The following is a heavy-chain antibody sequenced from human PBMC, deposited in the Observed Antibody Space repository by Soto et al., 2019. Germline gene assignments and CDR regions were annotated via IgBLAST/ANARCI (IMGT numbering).Heavy chain of an antibody. CDR3: ATEVDYGHRRKAFDI. D-gene: IGHD4-17*01. CDR2: ISYDGSNK. Sequence: QVPLVESGGGVVQPGRSLRLSCAASGFTFSNYGMHWVRQAPGKGLEWVAVISYDGSNKYYADSVKGRFTISRDNSKNTLHLQMNSLRAEDTAVYYCATEVDYGHRRKAFDIWGQGTMVTVSS. V-gene: IGHV3-30*03. J-gene: IGHJ3*02. CDR1: GFTFSNYG.